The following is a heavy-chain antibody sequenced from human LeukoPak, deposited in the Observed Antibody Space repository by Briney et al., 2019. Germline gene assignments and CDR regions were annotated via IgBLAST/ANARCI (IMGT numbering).Heavy chain of an antibody. CDR2: IIPIFGIA. V-gene: IGHV1-69*04. D-gene: IGHD3-22*01. CDR1: GGTFSSYA. CDR3: ARGPITMIDVGADWFDP. J-gene: IGHJ5*02. Sequence: ASVKVSCKASGGTFSSYAISWVRQAPGQGLEWMGRIIPIFGIANYAQKFQGRVTITADKSTSTAYMELSSLRSEDTAVYHCARGPITMIDVGADWFDPWGQGTLVTVSS.